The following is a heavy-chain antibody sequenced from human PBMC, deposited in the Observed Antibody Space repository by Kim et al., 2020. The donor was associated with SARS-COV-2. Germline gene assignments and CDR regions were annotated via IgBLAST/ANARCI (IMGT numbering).Heavy chain of an antibody. CDR2: INSDGSST. D-gene: IGHD3-3*01. V-gene: IGHV3-74*01. CDR1: GFTFSSYW. J-gene: IGHJ4*02. CDR3: ASYDFWSGYWY. Sequence: GGSLRLSCAASGFTFSSYWMHWVRQAPGKGLVWVSRINSDGSSTSYADSVKGRFTISRDNAKNTLYLQMNSLRAEDTAVYYCASYDFWSGYWYWGQGTLVTVSS.